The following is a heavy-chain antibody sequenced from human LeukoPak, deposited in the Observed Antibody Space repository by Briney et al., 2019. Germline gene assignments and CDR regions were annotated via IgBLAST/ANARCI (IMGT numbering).Heavy chain of an antibody. CDR3: ARGPYGEYVWQYNWFDP. CDR2: IYYSGST. CDR1: GGSISSSSYY. J-gene: IGHJ5*02. Sequence: SETLSLTCTVSGGSISSSSYYWGWIRQPPGKGLEWIGSIYYSGSTYYNPSLKSRVTISVDTAKNQFSLKLSSVTAADTAVYYCARGPYGEYVWQYNWFDPWGQGTLVTVSS. D-gene: IGHD3-16*01. V-gene: IGHV4-39*01.